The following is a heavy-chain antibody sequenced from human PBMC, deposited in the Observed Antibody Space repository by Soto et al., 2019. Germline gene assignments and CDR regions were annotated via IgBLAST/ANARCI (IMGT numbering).Heavy chain of an antibody. Sequence: QVQLVESGGGVVQPGRSLRLSCAASGFTFSSYAMHWVRQAPGKGLEWVAVIAYDGRNKYYADSVKGRFTISRDNPKNTLYLQMNSLRIEDTAVYYCARELERVFDYWGQGTLVTVSS. CDR3: ARELERVFDY. CDR2: IAYDGRNK. D-gene: IGHD1-1*01. J-gene: IGHJ4*02. V-gene: IGHV3-30*04. CDR1: GFTFSSYA.